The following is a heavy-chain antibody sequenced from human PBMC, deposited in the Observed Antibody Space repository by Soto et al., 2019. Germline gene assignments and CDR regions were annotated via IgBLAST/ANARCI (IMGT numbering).Heavy chain of an antibody. CDR2: ISGSGGST. V-gene: IGHV3-23*01. Sequence: PGGSLRLSCAASGFTFSTYAMTWVRQAPGKGLEWVSAISGSGGSTYYADSVKGRFTISRDNSKNTLSLQMNSLRADDTAVYYCAKDASPRDSSGYIYYFDYWGQGTLVTVSS. J-gene: IGHJ4*02. CDR3: AKDASPRDSSGYIYYFDY. D-gene: IGHD3-22*01. CDR1: GFTFSTYA.